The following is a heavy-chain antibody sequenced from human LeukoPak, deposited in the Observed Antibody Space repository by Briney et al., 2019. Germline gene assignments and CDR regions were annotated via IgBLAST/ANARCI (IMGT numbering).Heavy chain of an antibody. D-gene: IGHD3-22*01. CDR1: GGSISSYY. V-gene: IGHV4-59*01. CDR2: IYYSGST. J-gene: IGHJ4*02. Sequence: SETLSLTCTVSGGSISSYYWSWIRQPPGKGLEWFGYIYYSGSTNYNPSLKSRVTISVDTSKNQFSLKLSSVPAADAAVYYCARTAVYYYYDSSGYSYYFDYWGQGTLVTVSS. CDR3: ARTAVYYYYDSSGYSYYFDY.